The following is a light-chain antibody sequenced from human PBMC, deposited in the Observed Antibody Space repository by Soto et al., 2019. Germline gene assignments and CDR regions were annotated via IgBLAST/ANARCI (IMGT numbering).Light chain of an antibody. Sequence: ISITQSPPTLSVSPGGRVTLSCEASETISADLAWYHHRPGQAPRLLIYAASTRAPGVPARFSGSGSGTDFTLAIANXQPEDFGLYYCQHYHNFPRTFGQGTKVDIK. CDR3: QHYHNFPRT. CDR2: AAS. CDR1: ETISAD. J-gene: IGKJ2*01. V-gene: IGKV3-15*01.